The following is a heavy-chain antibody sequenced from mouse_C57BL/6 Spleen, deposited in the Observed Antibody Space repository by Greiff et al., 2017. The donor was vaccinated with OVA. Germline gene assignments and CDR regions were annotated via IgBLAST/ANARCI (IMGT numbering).Heavy chain of an antibody. D-gene: IGHD2-2*01. Sequence: DVMLVESGGGLVKPGGSLKLSCAASGFPFSDYGMHWVRQAPEKGLEWVAYISSGSSTIYYAAKVKGRFTISRDNAKNTLFLQMTSLRSEDTARYYCARPYGSTWFSYWGQGTLVTVSA. CDR2: ISSGSSTI. J-gene: IGHJ3*01. CDR1: GFPFSDYG. CDR3: ARPYGSTWFSY. V-gene: IGHV5-17*01.